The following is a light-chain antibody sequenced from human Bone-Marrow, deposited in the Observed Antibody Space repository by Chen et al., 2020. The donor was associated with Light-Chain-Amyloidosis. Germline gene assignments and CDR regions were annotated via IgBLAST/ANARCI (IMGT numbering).Light chain of an antibody. CDR3: QSYQGSSQGV. CDR2: EDD. Sequence: NFMLTQPHSVSESPGKTVIIFCTRSSGSIATNYVQWSQQRPGSSPTTLIYEDDQRPSGVPDRFSGSIDRSSNSASLTMSGLKTEDEADYYCQSYQGSSQGVFGGGTKLTVL. J-gene: IGLJ3*02. CDR1: SGSIATNY. V-gene: IGLV6-57*01.